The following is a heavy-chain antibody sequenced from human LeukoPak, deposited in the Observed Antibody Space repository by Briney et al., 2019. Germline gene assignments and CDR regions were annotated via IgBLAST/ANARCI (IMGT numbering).Heavy chain of an antibody. V-gene: IGHV4-59*02. CDR2: VYYSGST. CDR1: GRLVRGYY. Sequence: PSVTLSLTCVVSGRLVRGYYWVWTRRPPGRALEWIGYVYYSGSTNYNPSFKSRITISVDTSRNQFSLQLSSVTAADTAVYYCARIHRYCSGGACYVLDNWGQGTLVAVSS. D-gene: IGHD2-15*01. CDR3: ARIHRYCSGGACYVLDN. J-gene: IGHJ4*02.